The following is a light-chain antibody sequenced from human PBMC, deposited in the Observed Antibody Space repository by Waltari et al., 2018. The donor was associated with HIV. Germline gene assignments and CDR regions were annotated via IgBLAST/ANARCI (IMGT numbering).Light chain of an antibody. V-gene: IGLV2-14*03. J-gene: IGLJ2*01. CDR3: SSYTSSSTSVV. CDR1: TRDVGAYYN. CDR2: DVT. Sequence: QPALTQPASVSGSPGQSITTSSTGTTRDVGAYYNVPCYQQHPGKAPKLMIYDVTNRPPGISNRFSCSKSGNTASLTISVLQAEDEADYDCSSYTSSSTSVVFGGGTKLTVL.